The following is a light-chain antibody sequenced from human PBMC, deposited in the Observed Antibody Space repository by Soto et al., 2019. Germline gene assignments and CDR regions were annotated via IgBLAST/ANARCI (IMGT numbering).Light chain of an antibody. Sequence: QSALTQPASVSGSPGQSITISCTGTSSDVGGYKYVSWYQQHPGKAPKLMIYEVSNRPSGVSNRFSGSKSGNTASLTISRLQAEDEGDYYCSSYAGDNNPYVFGTGTKLTV. J-gene: IGLJ1*01. CDR3: SSYAGDNNPYV. V-gene: IGLV2-14*01. CDR2: EVS. CDR1: SSDVGGYKY.